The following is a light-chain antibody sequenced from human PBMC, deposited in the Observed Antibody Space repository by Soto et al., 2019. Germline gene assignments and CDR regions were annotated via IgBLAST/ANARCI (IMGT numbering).Light chain of an antibody. J-gene: IGLJ3*02. CDR3: SSHAGINNVV. Sequence: QSALTQPPSASGSPGQSVTISCTGTNSDVGGYNYVSWYQQHPGKAPKLMVYEVTKRPSGVPDRFSGSKSGNTASLTVSGLQAEDEADYYCSSHAGINNVVFGGGTQLTVL. CDR2: EVT. V-gene: IGLV2-8*01. CDR1: NSDVGGYNY.